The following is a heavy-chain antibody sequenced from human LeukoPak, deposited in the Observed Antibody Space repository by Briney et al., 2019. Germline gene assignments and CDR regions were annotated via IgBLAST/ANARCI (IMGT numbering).Heavy chain of an antibody. J-gene: IGHJ5*02. Sequence: GGSLRLSCAASGFTFSTYAMSWVRQAPGKGLEWVSAISGSGGTTYYADSVKGRLTISRDNSKNTLYLQMNSLRAEDTAVYYCAKESDSTHSYNWFDPWGQGTLVTVSS. CDR3: AKESDSTHSYNWFDP. D-gene: IGHD3-22*01. CDR2: ISGSGGTT. V-gene: IGHV3-23*01. CDR1: GFTFSTYA.